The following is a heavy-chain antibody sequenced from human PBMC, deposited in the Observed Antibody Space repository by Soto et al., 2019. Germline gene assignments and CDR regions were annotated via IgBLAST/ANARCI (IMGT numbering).Heavy chain of an antibody. CDR3: ARGGIVVVPAAMQVDY. CDR2: ISSSGSTI. D-gene: IGHD2-2*01. Sequence: RGSLRLSCAASGFTFSDYYMSWIRQAPGKGLEWVSYISSSGSTIYYADSVKGRFTISRDNAKNSLYLQMNSLRAEDTAVYYCARGGIVVVPAAMQVDYWGQGTLVTVSS. J-gene: IGHJ4*02. CDR1: GFTFSDYY. V-gene: IGHV3-11*01.